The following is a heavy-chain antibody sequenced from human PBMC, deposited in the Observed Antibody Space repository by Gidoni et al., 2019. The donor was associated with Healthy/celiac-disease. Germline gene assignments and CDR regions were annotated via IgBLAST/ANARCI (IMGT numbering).Heavy chain of an antibody. CDR2: INHSGNT. D-gene: IGHD7-27*01. J-gene: IGHJ4*02. CDR1: RGSFSGYY. Sequence: QVQLQQWGAGLLKPSETLSLPCAVYRGSFSGYYWSWIRQPPGKGLEWIGEINHSGNTNYNPSLKSRVTISVDTSKNQFSLKLSSVTAADTAVYYCARGGWGSLGLDYWGQGTLVTVSS. V-gene: IGHV4-34*01. CDR3: ARGGWGSLGLDY.